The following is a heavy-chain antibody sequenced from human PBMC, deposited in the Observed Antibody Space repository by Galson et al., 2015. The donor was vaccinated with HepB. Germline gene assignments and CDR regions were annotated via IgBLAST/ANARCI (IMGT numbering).Heavy chain of an antibody. CDR1: GGPLSSCSYY. V-gene: IGHV4-61*02. Sequence: TLSLTCTVSGGPLSSCSYYWRWIRQPAGKGLEWIGRIYTSESTNYNPSLKSRVTMSVDTSKNQFSLKPSSVTAADTAVDYCAGCYGDYADAFDIWGQGTMVTVSP. D-gene: IGHD4-17*01. CDR3: AGCYGDYADAFDI. CDR2: IYTSEST. J-gene: IGHJ3*02.